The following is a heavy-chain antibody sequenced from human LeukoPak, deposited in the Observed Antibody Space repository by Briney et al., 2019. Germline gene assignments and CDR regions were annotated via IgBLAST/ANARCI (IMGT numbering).Heavy chain of an antibody. CDR2: IIPILGIA. CDR1: GGTFSSYA. Sequence: ASVEVSCKASGGTFSSYAISWVRQAPGQGLEWMGRIIPILGIANYAQKFQGRVTITTDESTSTAYMELSSLRSEDTAVYYCARDGRIYDFWSGYPDDAFDIWGQGTLVTVSS. D-gene: IGHD3-3*01. J-gene: IGHJ3*02. V-gene: IGHV1-69*04. CDR3: ARDGRIYDFWSGYPDDAFDI.